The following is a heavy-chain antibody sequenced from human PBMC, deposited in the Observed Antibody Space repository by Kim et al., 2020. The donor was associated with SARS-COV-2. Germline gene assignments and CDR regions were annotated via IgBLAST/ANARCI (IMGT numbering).Heavy chain of an antibody. Sequence: GGSLRLSCAASGFTVSSNYMSWVRHAPGKGLEWVSVIYSGGSTYYADSVKGRFTISRDNSKNTLYLQMNSLRAEDTAVYYCARGHDYGGNSGAYYFDYWGQGTLVTVSS. CDR2: IYSGGST. V-gene: IGHV3-53*01. CDR3: ARGHDYGGNSGAYYFDY. J-gene: IGHJ4*02. CDR1: GFTVSSNY. D-gene: IGHD4-17*01.